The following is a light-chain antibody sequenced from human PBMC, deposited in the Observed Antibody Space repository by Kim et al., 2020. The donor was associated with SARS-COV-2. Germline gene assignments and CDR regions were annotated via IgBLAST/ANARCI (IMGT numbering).Light chain of an antibody. Sequence: SPGESATLSCRASQSVSSDYLAWYQQKPGQAPRLLIDRVSRRATGISDRFSGSGSGTDFTLTISRLEPEDFAVYYCQQYDNLPLTFGGGTKVDIK. V-gene: IGKV3-20*01. CDR2: RVS. CDR1: QSVSSDY. J-gene: IGKJ4*01. CDR3: QQYDNLPLT.